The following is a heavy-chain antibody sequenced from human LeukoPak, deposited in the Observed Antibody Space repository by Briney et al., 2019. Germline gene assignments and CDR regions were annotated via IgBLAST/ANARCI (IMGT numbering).Heavy chain of an antibody. V-gene: IGHV4-34*01. CDR2: INHSGST. CDR3: ARVRRHTTYYYDSSGGAPADY. J-gene: IGHJ4*02. CDR1: GGSFSGYY. D-gene: IGHD3-22*01. Sequence: PSETLSLTCAVYGGSFSGYYWSWIRQPPGKGLEWIGEINHSGSTNYNPSLKSRVTISVDTSKNQFSLKLSSVTAADTAVYYCARVRRHTTYYYDSSGGAPADYWGQGTLVTVSS.